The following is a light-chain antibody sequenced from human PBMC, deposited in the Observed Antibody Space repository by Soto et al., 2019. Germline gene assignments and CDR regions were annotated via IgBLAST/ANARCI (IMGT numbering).Light chain of an antibody. J-gene: IGKJ1*01. Sequence: EIVMTQSPATLSVSPGERATLSCRASQSVSSNLAWYQQKPGQAPRLLIYGASTRATGIPARFSGSGSGTEFTLTISSLQSEDCAVYYCQQYNNWRSWTFGQGTKVEIK. CDR2: GAS. V-gene: IGKV3-15*01. CDR3: QQYNNWRSWT. CDR1: QSVSSN.